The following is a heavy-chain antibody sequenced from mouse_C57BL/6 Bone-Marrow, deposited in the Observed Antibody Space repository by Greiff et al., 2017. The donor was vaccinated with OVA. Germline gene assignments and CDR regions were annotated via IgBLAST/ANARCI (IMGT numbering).Heavy chain of an antibody. CDR3: ARDSNYPFYAMDY. Sequence: VQLQQSGAELVKPGASVKLSCTASGFNIKDYYMHWVKQRTEQGLEWIGRIDPEDGDTKYAPKFQGKATITADTSSNTAYLQLSSLTSEDTAVYYCARDSNYPFYAMDYWGQGTSVTVSS. CDR1: GFNIKDYY. V-gene: IGHV14-2*01. J-gene: IGHJ4*01. CDR2: IDPEDGDT. D-gene: IGHD2-5*01.